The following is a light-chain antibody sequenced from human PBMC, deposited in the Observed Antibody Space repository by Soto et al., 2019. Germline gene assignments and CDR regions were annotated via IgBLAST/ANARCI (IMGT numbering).Light chain of an antibody. Sequence: DIQMTQSPSSLSASVGDRVTIACRASQGITNYLAWYQQKPGTVPKLLIYAASTLQSGVPSRFSGSGSGTDFTLTISSLQPEDVATYYCQKYNSAPWTFGQGTKVDIK. CDR3: QKYNSAPWT. CDR2: AAS. J-gene: IGKJ1*01. CDR1: QGITNY. V-gene: IGKV1-27*01.